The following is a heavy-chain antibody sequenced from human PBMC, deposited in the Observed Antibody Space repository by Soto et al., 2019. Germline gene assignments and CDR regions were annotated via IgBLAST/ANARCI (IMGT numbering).Heavy chain of an antibody. J-gene: IGHJ4*02. CDR1: GYTFTCYY. CDR3: AFRSGYSSSWYYFDY. Sequence: ASVKVSCKASGYTFTCYYMHWVRQAPGQGLEWMGIINPSGGSTSYAQKYQGRVTMTRDTSTSTVYMELSSLRSEDTAVYYCAFRSGYSSSWYYFDYWGQGTLVTVSS. V-gene: IGHV1-46*01. CDR2: INPSGGST. D-gene: IGHD6-13*01.